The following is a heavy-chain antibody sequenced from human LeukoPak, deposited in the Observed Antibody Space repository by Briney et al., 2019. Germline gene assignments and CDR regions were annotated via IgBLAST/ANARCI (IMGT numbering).Heavy chain of an antibody. CDR1: GFTFDDYA. CDR2: ISGDGGST. Sequence: GGSLRLSRAASGFTFDDYAMHWVRQAPGKGLEWVSLISGDGGSTYYADSVKGPFTISRDNSKNSLYLQMNSLRTEDTALYYCAKDYSGSYYGGDYWSQGTLVTVSS. V-gene: IGHV3-43*02. CDR3: AKDYSGSYYGGDY. D-gene: IGHD1-26*01. J-gene: IGHJ4*02.